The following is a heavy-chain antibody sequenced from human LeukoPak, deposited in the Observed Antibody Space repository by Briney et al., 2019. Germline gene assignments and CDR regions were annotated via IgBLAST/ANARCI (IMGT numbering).Heavy chain of an antibody. CDR1: GFTVSSNY. V-gene: IGHV3-66*01. CDR2: IYSGGST. Sequence: PGGSLRLSCAASGFTVSSNYMSWVRQAPGKGLEWVSVIYSGGSTYYAGSVKGRFTISRDNSKNTLYLQMNSLRAEDTAVYYCARDTFGYSYGSSFWGQGTLVTVSS. D-gene: IGHD5-18*01. J-gene: IGHJ4*02. CDR3: ARDTFGYSYGSSF.